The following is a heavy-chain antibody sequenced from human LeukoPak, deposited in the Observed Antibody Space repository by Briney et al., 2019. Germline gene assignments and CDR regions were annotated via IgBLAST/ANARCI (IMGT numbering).Heavy chain of an antibody. V-gene: IGHV3-20*04. Sequence: GGSLGLSCAASGFTFDNYGMNWVRQAPGKGLEWVSGINWNGGSTGYADSVKGRFTISRDNAKNSLYLQMNSLRAEDTAVYYCAELGITMIGGVWGKGTTVTISS. CDR1: GFTFDNYG. J-gene: IGHJ6*04. CDR3: AELGITMIGGV. D-gene: IGHD3-10*02. CDR2: INWNGGST.